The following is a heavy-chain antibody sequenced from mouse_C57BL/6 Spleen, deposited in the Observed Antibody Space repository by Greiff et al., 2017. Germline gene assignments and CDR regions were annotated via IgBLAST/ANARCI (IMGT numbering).Heavy chain of an antibody. J-gene: IGHJ3*01. CDR3: ARSYSTWFAY. V-gene: IGHV1-69*01. D-gene: IGHD2-5*01. Sequence: QVHVKQPGAELVMPGASVKLSCKASGYTFTSYWMHWVKQRPGQGLEWIGEIDPSDSYTNYNQKFKGKSTLTVDKSSSTAYMQLSSLTSEDSAVYYCARSYSTWFAYWGQGTLVTVSA. CDR2: IDPSDSYT. CDR1: GYTFTSYW.